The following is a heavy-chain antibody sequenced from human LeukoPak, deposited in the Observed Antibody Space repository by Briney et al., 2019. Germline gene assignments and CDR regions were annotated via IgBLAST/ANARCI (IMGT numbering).Heavy chain of an antibody. D-gene: IGHD1-26*01. CDR1: GGTFSSYA. V-gene: IGHV1-46*01. CDR3: ASGGRWELHY. Sequence: EASVKVSCKASGGTFSSYANSWVRQAPGQGLEWMGIINPSGGSTSYAQKFQGRVTMTRDTSTSTVYMELSSLRSEDTAVYYCASGGRWELHYWGQGTLVTVSS. CDR2: INPSGGST. J-gene: IGHJ4*02.